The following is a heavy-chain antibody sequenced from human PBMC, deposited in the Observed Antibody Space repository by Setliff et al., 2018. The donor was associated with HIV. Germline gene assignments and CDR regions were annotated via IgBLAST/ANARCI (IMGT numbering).Heavy chain of an antibody. CDR2: IYTSGSA. CDR3: ARGWGYSYALN. V-gene: IGHV4-39*01. D-gene: IGHD5-18*01. Sequence: SETLSLTCTVSAGSIRSSTYYWAWIRQPPGKGLEWIGYIYTSGSAEYNPSLKSRVTISVDTSKNQFSLKLSSVTAADTAVYYCARGWGYSYALNWGQGTRVTVSS. CDR1: AGSIRSSTYY. J-gene: IGHJ1*01.